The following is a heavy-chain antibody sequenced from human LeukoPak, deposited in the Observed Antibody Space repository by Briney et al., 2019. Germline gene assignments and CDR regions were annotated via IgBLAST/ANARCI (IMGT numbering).Heavy chain of an antibody. D-gene: IGHD6-13*01. J-gene: IGHJ5*02. V-gene: IGHV1-69*05. Sequence: SVKVSCKASGGTFSSYAISWVRQAPGQGLEWMEGIIPIFGTANYAQKFQGRVTITTDESTSTAYMELSSLRSEDTAVYYCAREEPGIAAAGSKGGSWFDPWGQGTLVTVSS. CDR2: IIPIFGTA. CDR1: GGTFSSYA. CDR3: AREEPGIAAAGSKGGSWFDP.